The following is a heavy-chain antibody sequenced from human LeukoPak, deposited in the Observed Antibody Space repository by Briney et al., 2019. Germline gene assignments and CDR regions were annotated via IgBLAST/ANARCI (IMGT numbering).Heavy chain of an antibody. J-gene: IGHJ6*03. CDR1: GFNLSSYE. V-gene: IGHV3-48*03. D-gene: IGHD6-13*01. CDR3: ASETLTAADYMDV. CDR2: ISNSGSTI. Sequence: GGSLRLSCAASGFNLSSYEINWVRQAPGKGLEWVSYISNSGSTIYYADSVKGRFTISRDNAKNSLYLQMNSLRIEDTAVYYCASETLTAADYMDVWGKGTTVTISS.